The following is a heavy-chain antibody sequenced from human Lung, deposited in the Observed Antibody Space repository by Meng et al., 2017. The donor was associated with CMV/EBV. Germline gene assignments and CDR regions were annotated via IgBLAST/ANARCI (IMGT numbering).Heavy chain of an antibody. CDR1: CISIRTNPR. Sequence: QGHVLELGPRVWNPSGTRSRRARDCCISIRTNPRSTWVRHPPAKVLDSIGHIDDSGRSNDSPSLNRRISISLDKSKNHFSPKLNSVTAADTPVYYCVRGKQDAWELLAYWGQGALVTVSS. V-gene: IGHV4-4*02. CDR2: IDDSGRS. D-gene: IGHD1-26*01. CDR3: VRGKQDAWELLAY. J-gene: IGHJ4*02.